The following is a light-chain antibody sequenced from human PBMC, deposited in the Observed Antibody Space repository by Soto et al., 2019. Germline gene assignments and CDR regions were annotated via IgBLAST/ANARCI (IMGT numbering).Light chain of an antibody. V-gene: IGKV3-15*01. Sequence: EIVLTQSPGTLSLSPGERATLSCRASQSVSSNLAWYQQKPGQAPRLLIYGASTRATGIPARFSGRGSGTEFTLTISSLQSEDFAVYYCQQYKNWPRTFGQGTKVDIK. CDR1: QSVSSN. J-gene: IGKJ1*01. CDR2: GAS. CDR3: QQYKNWPRT.